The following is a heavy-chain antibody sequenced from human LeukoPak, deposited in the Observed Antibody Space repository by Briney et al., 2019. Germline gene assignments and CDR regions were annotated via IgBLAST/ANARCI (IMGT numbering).Heavy chain of an antibody. CDR3: AREGLNMVRGVIPKEAWRWFDP. CDR1: GGSISSTRYY. CDR2: IYYSGST. V-gene: IGHV4-39*02. D-gene: IGHD3-10*01. Sequence: SETLSLTCTVSGGSISSTRYYWGWIRQPPGKGLEWIGSIYYSGSTYYNPSLKSRVTMSVDTSKNQFSLKLRSVTAADTAVYYCAREGLNMVRGVIPKEAWRWFDPWGQGTLVTVSS. J-gene: IGHJ5*02.